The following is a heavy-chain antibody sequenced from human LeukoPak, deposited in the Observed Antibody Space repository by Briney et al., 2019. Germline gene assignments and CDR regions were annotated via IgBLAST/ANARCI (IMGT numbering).Heavy chain of an antibody. Sequence: SETLSLTCSVSGASISDHYWSWIRQPPGKGLEWIGYAHYNGGTNYNSSLKSRLTISVDTSKNQFSLHLTSVTAADTAVYYCARGYGDFRVEGRYFHSWGQGTLVTVSS. CDR2: AHYNGGT. J-gene: IGHJ4*02. CDR3: ARGYGDFRVEGRYFHS. V-gene: IGHV4-59*11. D-gene: IGHD4-17*01. CDR1: GASISDHY.